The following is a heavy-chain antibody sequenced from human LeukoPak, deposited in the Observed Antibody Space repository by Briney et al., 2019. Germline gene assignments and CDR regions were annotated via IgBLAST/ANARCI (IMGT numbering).Heavy chain of an antibody. CDR2: IIPIFGTA. Sequence: PSVKLSCKASGGTFSSYAISWVRQAPGQGLEWMGGIIPIFGTANYAQKFQGRVTITADKSTSTAYMELSSLRSEDTAVYYCARDGRRGAAAGTFWFDPWGQGTLVTVSS. CDR1: GGTFSSYA. J-gene: IGHJ5*02. V-gene: IGHV1-69*06. CDR3: ARDGRRGAAAGTFWFDP. D-gene: IGHD6-13*01.